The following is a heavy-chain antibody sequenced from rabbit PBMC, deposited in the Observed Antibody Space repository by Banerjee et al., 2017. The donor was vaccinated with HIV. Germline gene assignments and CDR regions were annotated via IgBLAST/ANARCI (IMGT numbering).Heavy chain of an antibody. J-gene: IGHJ4*01. CDR1: GFTLSSYW. D-gene: IGHD4-2*01. Sequence: QSLEESGGGLVKPGASLTLTCTASGFTLSSYWMYWVRQAPGKGLEWIGCIDGIGSGSTYYATWAKGRFTISKTSSTTVTLQMTSLTAADTATYFCARAAYAGADFAWYFNLWGPGTLVTVS. CDR3: ARAAYAGADFAWYFNL. CDR2: IDGIGSGST. V-gene: IGHV1S40*01.